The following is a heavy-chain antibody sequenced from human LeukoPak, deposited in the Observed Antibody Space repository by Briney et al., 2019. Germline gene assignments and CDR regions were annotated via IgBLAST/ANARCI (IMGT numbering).Heavy chain of an antibody. V-gene: IGHV1-18*01. CDR2: ISAYNGNT. J-gene: IGHJ4*02. CDR1: GYTFTSYG. Sequence: ASVKVSCKASGYTFTSYGISWVRQAPGQGLEWMGWISAYNGNTNYAQMLQGRVTMTTDTSTSTAYMELRSLRSDDTAVYYCARDTAILRFLEWLSPFFDYWGQGTLVTVSS. CDR3: ARDTAILRFLEWLSPFFDY. D-gene: IGHD3-3*01.